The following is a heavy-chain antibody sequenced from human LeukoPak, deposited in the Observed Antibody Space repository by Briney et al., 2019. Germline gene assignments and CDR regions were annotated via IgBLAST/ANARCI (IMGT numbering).Heavy chain of an antibody. J-gene: IGHJ4*02. D-gene: IGHD1-26*01. CDR3: VRDNRSYNFDY. Sequence: GGSLRLSCAASGFTFSRYWMHWVRHAPGKGLVWVSCIKSDGSSTNTADSAKGRFTISRDNAKNTVYLQMNSLRAEDTAVYYCVRDNRSYNFDYWGQGTLVTVSS. CDR1: GFTFSRYW. V-gene: IGHV3-74*01. CDR2: IKSDGSST.